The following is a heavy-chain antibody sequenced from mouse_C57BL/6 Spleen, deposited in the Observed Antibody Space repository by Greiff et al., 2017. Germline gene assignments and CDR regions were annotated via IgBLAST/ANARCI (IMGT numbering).Heavy chain of an antibody. D-gene: IGHD3-2*02. V-gene: IGHV1-19*01. Sequence: EVQLQQSGPVLVKPGASVKMSCKASGYTFTDYYMNWVKQSHGKSLEWIGVINPYNGGTSYNQKFKGKATLTVDKSSSTAYMELNSLTSEDSAVYYCASKAAQATYYFDYWGQGTTLTVSS. CDR1: GYTFTDYY. J-gene: IGHJ2*01. CDR3: ASKAAQATYYFDY. CDR2: INPYNGGT.